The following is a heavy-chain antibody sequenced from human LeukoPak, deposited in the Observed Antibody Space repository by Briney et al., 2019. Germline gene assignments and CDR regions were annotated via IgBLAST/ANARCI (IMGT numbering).Heavy chain of an antibody. V-gene: IGHV5-51*03. J-gene: IGHJ4*02. D-gene: IGHD2-2*01. Sequence: PGESLKISCKGSGYNFTSYWIGWVRQMPGKGLEWMGIIYPGDSDTRYSPSFQGQVTISADKSISTAYLQWSSLKASDTAMYYCARRYCSSTSCYLFDYWGQGTLVTVSS. CDR2: IYPGDSDT. CDR1: GYNFTSYW. CDR3: ARRYCSSTSCYLFDY.